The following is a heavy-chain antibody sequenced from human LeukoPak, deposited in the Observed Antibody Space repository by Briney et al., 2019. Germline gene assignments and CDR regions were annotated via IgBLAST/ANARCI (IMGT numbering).Heavy chain of an antibody. CDR3: ARSQKGRFGESGIYYGMDV. Sequence: SVKVSCKASGGTFSSYAISWVRQAPGQGLEWMGRIIPILGIANYAQKFQGRVTITADKSTSTAYMELSSLRSEDTAVYYCARSQKGRFGESGIYYGMDVWGQGTTVTVSS. CDR2: IIPILGIA. D-gene: IGHD3-10*01. V-gene: IGHV1-69*04. J-gene: IGHJ6*02. CDR1: GGTFSSYA.